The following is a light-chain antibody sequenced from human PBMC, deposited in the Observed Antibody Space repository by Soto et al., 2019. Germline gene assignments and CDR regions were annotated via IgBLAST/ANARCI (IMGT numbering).Light chain of an antibody. J-gene: IGLJ3*02. V-gene: IGLV3-21*04. CDR3: QVWDSSSDHWV. CDR2: YDS. CDR1: NIGSKS. Sequence: SYELTQPPSVSVAPGKTDRITCGGNNIGSKSVHWYQQKPGQAPVLVIYYDSDRPSGIPERSSGSNSGNTATLTISRVEAGDEADYYCQVWDSSSDHWVFGGGTKVTVL.